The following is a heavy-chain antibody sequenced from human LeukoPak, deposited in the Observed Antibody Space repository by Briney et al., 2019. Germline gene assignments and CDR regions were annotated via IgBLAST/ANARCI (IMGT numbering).Heavy chain of an antibody. CDR2: ISYDGSNK. J-gene: IGHJ4*02. CDR3: AKDRHYSSNVFDY. CDR1: GFTFSSYD. V-gene: IGHV3-30*18. D-gene: IGHD3-10*01. Sequence: GGSLRLSCAASGFTFSSYDMHWVRQAPGKGLEWVAVISYDGSNKYFADSVKGRSTISRDNSKNTLYLQMNSLRAEDTAVYYCAKDRHYSSNVFDYWGQGTLVTVSS.